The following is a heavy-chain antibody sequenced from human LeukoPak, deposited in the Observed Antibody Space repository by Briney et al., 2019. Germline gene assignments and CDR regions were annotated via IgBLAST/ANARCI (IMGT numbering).Heavy chain of an antibody. V-gene: IGHV3-49*04. Sequence: GGSLRLSCTASGFTFDDYAMSWVRQAPGEGLEWVGFIRSKAYGGTTEYAASVKGRFTISRDDSKSIAYLQMNSLITEDTAVYYCTRPPSTLPAVIPDYWGQGTLVTVSS. CDR3: TRPPSTLPAVIPDY. D-gene: IGHD2-2*01. J-gene: IGHJ4*02. CDR2: IRSKAYGGTT. CDR1: GFTFDDYA.